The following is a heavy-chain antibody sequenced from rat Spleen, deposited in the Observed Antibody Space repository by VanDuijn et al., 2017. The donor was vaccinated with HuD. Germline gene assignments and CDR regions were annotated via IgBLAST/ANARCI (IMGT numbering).Heavy chain of an antibody. CDR1: GFTFNNYW. CDR2: ISTGGGDT. Sequence: EVQLVESGGGLVQPGRSLKLSCAASGFTFNNYWMSWIRQVPGKGLEWVASISTGGGDTYYRDSVKGRFTISRDNAKSTLSLQMDSLRSEDTATYYCARRHYGYTDYFDYWGQGVMVTVSS. V-gene: IGHV5-25*01. D-gene: IGHD1-6*01. J-gene: IGHJ2*01. CDR3: ARRHYGYTDYFDY.